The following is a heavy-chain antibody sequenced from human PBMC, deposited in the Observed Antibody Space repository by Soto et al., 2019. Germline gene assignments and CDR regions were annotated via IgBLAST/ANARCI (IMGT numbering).Heavy chain of an antibody. CDR2: IIPIFGTT. D-gene: IGHD3-22*01. CDR1: GGTFSSSA. J-gene: IGHJ4*02. CDR3: ARAHFDSSGYPGLLDY. V-gene: IGHV1-69*18. Sequence: QVQLVQSGAEVKKPGSSVKVSCKASGGTFSSSAISWVRQAPGQGLEWMGRIIPIFGTTNYAQNFQGRVTITADESTSTAYMELSSLRSEDTAVYHCARAHFDSSGYPGLLDYWGQGTLVTVSP.